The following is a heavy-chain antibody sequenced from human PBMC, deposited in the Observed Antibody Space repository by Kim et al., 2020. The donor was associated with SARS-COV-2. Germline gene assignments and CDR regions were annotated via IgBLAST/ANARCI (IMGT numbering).Heavy chain of an antibody. V-gene: IGHV4-59*01. Sequence: SETLSLTCTVSGGSISSYYWSWIRQPPGKGLEWIGYIYYSGSTNYNPSLKSRVTISVDTSKNQFSLKLSSVTAADTAVYYCARAAVGRLAIDYWGQGTLVTVSS. CDR3: ARAAVGRLAIDY. J-gene: IGHJ4*02. CDR1: GGSISSYY. CDR2: IYYSGST. D-gene: IGHD6-19*01.